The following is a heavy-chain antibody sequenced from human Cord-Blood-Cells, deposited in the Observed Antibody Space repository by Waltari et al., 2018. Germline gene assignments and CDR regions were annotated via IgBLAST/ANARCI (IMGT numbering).Heavy chain of an antibody. J-gene: IGHJ1*01. Sequence: QVQLVQSGAEVKKPGSSVKVSCKASGGTFSSHAISWVRPDPGQGLEWMGGVIPIFGTANYAQKFQGRVTITADKSTSTAYMELSSLRSEDTAVYYCARGKGTIFGVVILQKQDFQHWGQGTLVTVSS. V-gene: IGHV1-69*06. CDR2: VIPIFGTA. CDR1: GGTFSSHA. CDR3: ARGKGTIFGVVILQKQDFQH. D-gene: IGHD3-3*01.